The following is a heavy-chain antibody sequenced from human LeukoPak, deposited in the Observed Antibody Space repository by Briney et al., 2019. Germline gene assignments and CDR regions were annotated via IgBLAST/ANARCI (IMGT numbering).Heavy chain of an antibody. V-gene: IGHV3-11*04. Sequence: GGSLRLSCVASGFTISSNYMSWVRQAPGKGLEWVSYICSSGSTKYYPASVKGRFTISRNTAKHSLLLQMNTLTADDTAVYYSASQVVPAAMNYYCYGMDVWGQGTTVTVCS. J-gene: IGHJ6*02. CDR3: ASQVVPAAMNYYCYGMDV. CDR1: GFTISSNY. D-gene: IGHD2-2*01. CDR2: ICSSGSTK.